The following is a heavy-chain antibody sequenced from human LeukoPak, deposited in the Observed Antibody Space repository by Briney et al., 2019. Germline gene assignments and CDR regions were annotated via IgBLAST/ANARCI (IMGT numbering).Heavy chain of an antibody. CDR1: GGSISSGSYY. J-gene: IGHJ4*02. Sequence: SETLSLTCTVSGGSISSGSYYWSWIRQPAGKGLEWIGRIYTSGSTNYNPSLKSRVTISVDTSKNQFSLKLSSVTAADTAVYYCARGDWFHYFDYWGQGTLVTVSS. CDR2: IYTSGST. CDR3: ARGDWFHYFDY. D-gene: IGHD3/OR15-3a*01. V-gene: IGHV4-61*02.